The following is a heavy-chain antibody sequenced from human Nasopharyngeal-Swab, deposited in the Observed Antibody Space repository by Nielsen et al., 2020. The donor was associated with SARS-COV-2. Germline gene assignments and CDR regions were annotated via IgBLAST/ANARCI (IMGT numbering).Heavy chain of an antibody. V-gene: IGHV3-7*01. Sequence: GESLKISCATSGFTFSSYWMSWVRQAPGKGLEWVANIKEDGSDKYHVDSVKGRFTISRDNDKNSLYLQMNSLRAEDTAVYYCARTDYGSTFDPWGQGTLVTVSS. D-gene: IGHD4-23*01. J-gene: IGHJ5*02. CDR2: IKEDGSDK. CDR1: GFTFSSYW. CDR3: ARTDYGSTFDP.